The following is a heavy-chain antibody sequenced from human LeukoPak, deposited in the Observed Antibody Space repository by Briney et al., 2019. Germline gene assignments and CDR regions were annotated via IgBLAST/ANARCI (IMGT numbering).Heavy chain of an antibody. D-gene: IGHD6-19*01. CDR2: INAGNGNI. V-gene: IGHV1-3*01. Sequence: ASVKVSCKASGHTSTTYAIHWVRQAPGQGLEWMGWINAGNGNIKYSQKFQGRVTITADESTSTAYMELSSLRSEDTAVYYCAGNQQWLVRPSYYYYGMDVWGQGTTVTVSS. CDR3: AGNQQWLVRPSYYYYGMDV. J-gene: IGHJ6*02. CDR1: GHTSTTYA.